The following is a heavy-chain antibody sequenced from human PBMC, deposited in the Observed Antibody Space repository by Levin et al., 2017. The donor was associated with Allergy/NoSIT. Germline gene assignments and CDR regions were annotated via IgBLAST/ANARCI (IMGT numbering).Heavy chain of an antibody. J-gene: IGHJ5*02. V-gene: IGHV3-30*18. CDR1: GLSFSGYG. CDR3: AKADVPIVMVAATSLDH. D-gene: IGHD2-15*01. CDR2: ISFDGRDD. Sequence: QSGGSLRLSCAASGLSFSGYGMVWVRQAPGKGLEWVAAISFDGRDDYYADSVKGRFTVSRDNSKNTLFLQMNTLRVEDTAVYYCAKADVPIVMVAATSLDHWGQGTLVTVSS.